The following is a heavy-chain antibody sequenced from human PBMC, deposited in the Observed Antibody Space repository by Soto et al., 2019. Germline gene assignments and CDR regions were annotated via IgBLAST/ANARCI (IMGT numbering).Heavy chain of an antibody. CDR2: ISGGGDST. CDR1: GFTFSSYA. J-gene: IGHJ6*02. CDR3: AIVIVSTPRSAMDV. Sequence: EVQLLESGGGLVQPGGSLRLSCAASGFTFSSYAMSWVRQAPGKGLEWVSGISGGGDSTYYADSLRGRVTISRDNATITPSLPIRSPSASHMAVYYSAIVIVSTPRSAMDVWGQGTTVTVSS. D-gene: IGHD3-22*01. V-gene: IGHV3-23*01.